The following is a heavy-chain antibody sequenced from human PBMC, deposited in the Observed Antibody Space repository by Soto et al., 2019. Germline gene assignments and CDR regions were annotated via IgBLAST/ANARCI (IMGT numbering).Heavy chain of an antibody. V-gene: IGHV3-15*01. Sequence: EVQLVESGGGSVKPGDSLRLSCAASGFTFVDAWMSWVRQAPGQGLEWLGRIKSANDGGTTDYPVFVKGRFTISRDDSKNTVFLDMNGLKTEDTGMYYCTTDRGIGARPILDSWGQGSLVTVSS. D-gene: IGHD6-6*01. CDR1: GFTFVDAW. CDR2: IKSANDGGTT. CDR3: TTDRGIGARPILDS. J-gene: IGHJ4*02.